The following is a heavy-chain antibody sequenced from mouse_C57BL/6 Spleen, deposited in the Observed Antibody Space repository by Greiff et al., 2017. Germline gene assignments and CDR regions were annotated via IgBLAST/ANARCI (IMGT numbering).Heavy chain of an antibody. D-gene: IGHD3-2*02. Sequence: VQLQQSGPELVKPGASVKISCKASGYAFSSSWMNWVKQRPGKGLEWIGRIYPGDGDTNYNGKFKGKATLTADKSSSTAYMQLSSLTSEDSAVYFCARSGDSSGYIYYAMDYWGQGTSVTVSS. CDR3: ARSGDSSGYIYYAMDY. J-gene: IGHJ4*01. CDR1: GYAFSSSW. CDR2: IYPGDGDT. V-gene: IGHV1-82*01.